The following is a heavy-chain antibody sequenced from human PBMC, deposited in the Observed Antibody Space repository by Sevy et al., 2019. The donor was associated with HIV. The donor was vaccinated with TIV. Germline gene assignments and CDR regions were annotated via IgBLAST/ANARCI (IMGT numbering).Heavy chain of an antibody. CDR2: INESGIT. CDR3: ARSPPVVVVPGAPSWFDP. V-gene: IGHV4-34*01. Sequence: SETLSLTCAVHDGSFSGYYWNWIRQLPGKGLEWIGEINESGITYYNPSLKSRVTISVDTSKKQFSLTLNSVTAADTAVYFCARSPPVVVVPGAPSWFDPWGQGTLVTVSS. CDR1: DGSFSGYY. J-gene: IGHJ5*02. D-gene: IGHD2-2*01.